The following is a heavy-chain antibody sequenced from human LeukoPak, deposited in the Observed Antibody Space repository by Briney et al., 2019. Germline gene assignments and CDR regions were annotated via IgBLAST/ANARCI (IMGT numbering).Heavy chain of an antibody. CDR3: ARAPVVPAATHHNWFDP. Sequence: SETLSLTCAVYGGSFSGYYWSWIRQPPGKGLEWIGEINHSGSTNYNPSLKSRVTISVDTSKNQFSLKLSSVTAADTAVYYCARAPVVPAATHHNWFDPWGQGTLVTVSS. CDR1: GGSFSGYY. D-gene: IGHD2-2*01. V-gene: IGHV4-34*01. CDR2: INHSGST. J-gene: IGHJ5*02.